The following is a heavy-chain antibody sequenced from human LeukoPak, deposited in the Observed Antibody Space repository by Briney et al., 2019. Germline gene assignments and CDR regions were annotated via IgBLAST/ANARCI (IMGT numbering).Heavy chain of an antibody. J-gene: IGHJ4*02. V-gene: IGHV3-53*01. Sequence: GGSLRLSCAASGFSVGSNYMSWVRQAPGKGLEWVSGITGGGTTYYADSVKGRVTISRDNSKNTLYLQMNSLRAEDTAVYYCAKAYLIVVVTGHLDYWGQGTLVTVSS. CDR1: GFSVGSNY. D-gene: IGHD2-21*02. CDR3: AKAYLIVVVTGHLDY. CDR2: ITGGGTT.